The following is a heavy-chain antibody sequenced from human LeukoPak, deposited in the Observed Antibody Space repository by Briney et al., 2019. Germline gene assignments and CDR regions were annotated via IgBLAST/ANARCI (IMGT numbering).Heavy chain of an antibody. Sequence: SQTLSLTCTVSGDSITSGDYFWSWIRQPAGKGLEWIGRIYADGRTSYNPSLKSRVTLSVDTSKNQFSLKVTSVTAADTAVYYCARYRLGWFDPWGQGTLVTVSS. CDR2: IYADGRT. CDR3: ARYRLGWFDP. D-gene: IGHD1-26*01. V-gene: IGHV4-61*02. J-gene: IGHJ5*02. CDR1: GDSITSGDYF.